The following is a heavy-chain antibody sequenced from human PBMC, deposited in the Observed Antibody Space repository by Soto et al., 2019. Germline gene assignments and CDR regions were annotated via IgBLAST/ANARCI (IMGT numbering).Heavy chain of an antibody. CDR1: GGSISSSNW. CDR2: IDHRGST. Sequence: SETRSLTCALSGGSISSSNWSSCVRLHPEKGMEWIGEIDHRGSTNYNPSLKSRVTISVDKSKNQFSLKLSSVTAADTAVYYCARNGWGSDYYYGMDVWGQGTTVTVSS. D-gene: IGHD6-19*01. CDR3: ARNGWGSDYYYGMDV. J-gene: IGHJ6*02. V-gene: IGHV4-4*02.